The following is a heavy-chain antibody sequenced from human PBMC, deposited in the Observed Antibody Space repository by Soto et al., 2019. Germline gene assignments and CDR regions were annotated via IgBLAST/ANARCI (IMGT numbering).Heavy chain of an antibody. J-gene: IGHJ4*02. CDR3: VSWVYAHFEY. D-gene: IGHD2-8*01. CDR1: IYTFKSHG. V-gene: IGHV3-23*01. Sequence: PGGSLRLSCASSIYTFKSHGLSWVRQSPGKGLEWVSTIDSSGVNTHYADSVKGRFTISRDNSRNTLHLQMHDLRADDTALYSRVSWVYAHFEYLGQATVVIVSS. CDR2: IDSSGVNT.